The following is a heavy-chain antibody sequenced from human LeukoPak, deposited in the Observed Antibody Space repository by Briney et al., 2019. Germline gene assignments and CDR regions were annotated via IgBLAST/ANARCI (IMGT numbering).Heavy chain of an antibody. CDR2: INSDGSST. V-gene: IGHV3-74*01. D-gene: IGHD4-11*01. CDR3: ATHYTDSTRNP. CDR1: GFTFSSYW. Sequence: GGSLRLSCAASGFTFSSYWMHWVRQAPGKGLVWVSRINSDGSSTSYADSVKGRFTISRDNAKNTLYLQMNSLRAGDTAVYYCATHYTDSTRNPWGQGTLVTVSS. J-gene: IGHJ5*02.